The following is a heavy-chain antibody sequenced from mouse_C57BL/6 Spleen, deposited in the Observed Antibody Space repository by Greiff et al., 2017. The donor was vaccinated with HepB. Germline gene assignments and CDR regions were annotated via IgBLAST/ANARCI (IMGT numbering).Heavy chain of an antibody. V-gene: IGHV5-17*01. CDR3: ARWGTTVVDWYFDV. J-gene: IGHJ1*03. Sequence: VQLVESGGGLVKPGGSLKLSCAASGFTFSDYGMHWVRQAPEKGLEWVAYISSGSSTIYYADTVKGRFTISRDNAKNTLFLQMTSLRSEDTAMYYCARWGTTVVDWYFDVWGTGTTVTVSS. CDR1: GFTFSDYG. CDR2: ISSGSSTI. D-gene: IGHD1-1*01.